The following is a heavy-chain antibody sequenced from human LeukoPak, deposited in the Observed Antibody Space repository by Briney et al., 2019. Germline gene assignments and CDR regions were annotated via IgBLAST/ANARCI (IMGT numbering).Heavy chain of an antibody. CDR3: ARDYYGSGRKWFDP. Sequence: GRSLRLSCAASGFTFSSYGMHWVRQAPGRGLEWVAVIWYDGSNKYYADSVKGRFTISRDNSKNTLYLQMDSLRAEDTAVYYCARDYYGSGRKWFDPWGQGTLVTVSS. J-gene: IGHJ5*02. V-gene: IGHV3-33*01. D-gene: IGHD3-10*01. CDR1: GFTFSSYG. CDR2: IWYDGSNK.